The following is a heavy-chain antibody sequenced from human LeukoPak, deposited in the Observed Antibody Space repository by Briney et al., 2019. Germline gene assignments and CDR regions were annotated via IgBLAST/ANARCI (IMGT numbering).Heavy chain of an antibody. J-gene: IGHJ2*01. D-gene: IGHD1-26*01. CDR2: IYYSGST. V-gene: IGHV4-39*07. CDR3: ATAMEGELLVWYFDL. CDR1: GGSISSSSYY. Sequence: SETLSLTCTVSGGSISSSSYYWGWIRQPPGKGLEWIGSIYYSGSTYYNPSLKSRVTISVDTSKNQFSLKLSSVTAADTAVYYCATAMEGELLVWYFDLWGRGTLVTVSS.